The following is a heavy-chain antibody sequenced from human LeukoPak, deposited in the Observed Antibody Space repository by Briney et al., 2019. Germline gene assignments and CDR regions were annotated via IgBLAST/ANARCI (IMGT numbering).Heavy chain of an antibody. CDR1: GFTFSSYA. Sequence: QPGGSLRLSCAASGFTFSSYAMNWVRQAPGKGLEWVALISYDGSNKNYADSVKGRFTISRDNSKNTLYLQMNSLRAEDTAVYYCARDRGTTPKYYYGTDVWGQGTTVAVSS. V-gene: IGHV3-30-3*01. D-gene: IGHD2-2*01. CDR3: ARDRGTTPKYYYGTDV. J-gene: IGHJ6*02. CDR2: ISYDGSNK.